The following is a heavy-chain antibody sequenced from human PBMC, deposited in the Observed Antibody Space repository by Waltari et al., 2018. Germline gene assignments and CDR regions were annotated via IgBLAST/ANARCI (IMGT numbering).Heavy chain of an antibody. J-gene: IGHJ6*03. V-gene: IGHV4-34*01. CDR1: GGSSSSYS. Sequence: QVQLQQRGAGLLMPSETLSLTCAVYGGSSSSYSGICVRQPSGKWRAWVGQVTHIGKTNQSGSTRYNPSRNSRVTLSVDTSKNQLSLKLSSVTAADTAVYYCARTRSHIVVVPAAHRRYYYYYMDVWGKGTTVTVSS. CDR2: TNQSGST. CDR3: ARTRSHIVVVPAAHRRYYYYYMDV. D-gene: IGHD2-2*01.